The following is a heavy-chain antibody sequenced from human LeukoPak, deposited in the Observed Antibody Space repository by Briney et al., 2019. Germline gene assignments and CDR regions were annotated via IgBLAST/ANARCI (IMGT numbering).Heavy chain of an antibody. CDR3: AKDAARVPFDY. D-gene: IGHD5-18*01. V-gene: IGHV3-23*01. J-gene: IGHJ4*02. Sequence: GGSPTLSCAASGFTFSSYAMSWVRQAPGQGLEWVSAISGSGGSTYYADSVKGRFTISRDNSKNTLYLQMNSLRAEDTAVYYCAKDAARVPFDYWGQGTLVTVSS. CDR2: ISGSGGST. CDR1: GFTFSSYA.